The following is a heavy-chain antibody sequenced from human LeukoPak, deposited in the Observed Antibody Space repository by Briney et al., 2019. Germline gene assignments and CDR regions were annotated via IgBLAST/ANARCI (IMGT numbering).Heavy chain of an antibody. CDR3: ARQTTPYDSSGYYDLVYYFDY. D-gene: IGHD3-22*01. V-gene: IGHV4-59*08. Sequence: PSETLSLTCTVSGGSISSYYWSWIRQPPGKGLEWIGYIYYSGSTNYNPSLKSRVTISVDTSKNQFSPKLSSVTAADTAVYYCARQTTPYDSSGYYDLVYYFDYWGQGTLVTVSS. J-gene: IGHJ4*02. CDR1: GGSISSYY. CDR2: IYYSGST.